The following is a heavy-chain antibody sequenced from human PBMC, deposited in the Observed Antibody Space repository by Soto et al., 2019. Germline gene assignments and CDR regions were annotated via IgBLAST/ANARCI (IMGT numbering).Heavy chain of an antibody. CDR1: GFTFSDHY. Sequence: GGSLRLSCAASGFTFSDHYMSWIRQAPGKGLEWISYISSSSSYTNYADSVKGRFTISRDNVKNSLYLQMNSPRAEDTAVYYCARGGYNYGTDYWGQGTLVTVSS. J-gene: IGHJ4*02. CDR2: ISSSSSYT. D-gene: IGHD5-18*01. V-gene: IGHV3-11*06. CDR3: ARGGYNYGTDY.